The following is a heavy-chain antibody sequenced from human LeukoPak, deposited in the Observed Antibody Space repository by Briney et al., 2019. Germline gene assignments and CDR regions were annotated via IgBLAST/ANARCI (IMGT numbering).Heavy chain of an antibody. CDR3: ARTPSNYGGNSDAFDI. CDR2: INHSGST. V-gene: IGHV4-34*01. D-gene: IGHD4-23*01. Sequence: SETLSLTCAVYGGSFSGYYWSWIRQPPGKGLEWIGEINHSGSTNYNPSLKSRVTISVDTSKNQFSLKLSSVTAADTAVYYCARTPSNYGGNSDAFDIWGQGTMVTVSS. J-gene: IGHJ3*02. CDR1: GGSFSGYY.